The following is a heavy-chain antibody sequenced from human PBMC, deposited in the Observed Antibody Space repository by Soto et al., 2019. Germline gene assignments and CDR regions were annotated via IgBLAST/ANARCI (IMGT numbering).Heavy chain of an antibody. CDR2: SSNSGTFA. D-gene: IGHD1-1*01. CDR3: ARSGDNFNVLDY. Sequence: GGSLRLCCAASGFTFSDYYMSWVRQAPGRGLEWISYSSNSGTFARYATSVKGRFSISRDNANNSLYLEMNSLRVEDTAVYYCARSGDNFNVLDYWGQGT. J-gene: IGHJ4*02. V-gene: IGHV3-11*06. CDR1: GFTFSDYY.